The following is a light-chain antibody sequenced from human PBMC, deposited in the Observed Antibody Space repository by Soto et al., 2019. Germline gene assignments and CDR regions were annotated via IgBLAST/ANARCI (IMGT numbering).Light chain of an antibody. Sequence: DIPMTQSPSTLSASVGDRVTITCRASQSISSWLAWYQQKPGKAPKILIYKASILESGVPPRFSGSGSGTEFTLTISSRQPDDVATYHCQQYDNYPYTFGQGSKLEIK. CDR3: QQYDNYPYT. CDR2: KAS. J-gene: IGKJ2*01. V-gene: IGKV1-5*03. CDR1: QSISSW.